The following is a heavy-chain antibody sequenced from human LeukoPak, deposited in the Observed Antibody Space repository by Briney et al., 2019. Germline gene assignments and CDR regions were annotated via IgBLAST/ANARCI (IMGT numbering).Heavy chain of an antibody. Sequence: QPGGSLRLSCAASGFTFDDYGMSWVRQAPGKGLEWVSFIYSDNTHYSDSVKGRFTISRDNSKNTLYLQMNSLRPEDTAVYYCAKGGASVTRYVDYWGQGTLVTVSS. CDR2: IYSDNT. V-gene: IGHV3-66*02. CDR1: GFTFDDYG. D-gene: IGHD4-17*01. CDR3: AKGGASVTRYVDY. J-gene: IGHJ4*02.